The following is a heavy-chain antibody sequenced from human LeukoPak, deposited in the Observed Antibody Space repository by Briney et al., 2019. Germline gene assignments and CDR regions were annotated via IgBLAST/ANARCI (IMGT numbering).Heavy chain of an antibody. D-gene: IGHD5-18*01. Sequence: SETLSLTCTVSGGSISSSSYYWGWIRQPPGKGLEWIGSIYYSGSTYYNPSLKSRVTISVDTSKNQFSLKLSTVTAADTAVYYCASLRERSYYTRGFDYWGQGSLVTVSS. CDR1: GGSISSSSYY. V-gene: IGHV4-39*07. J-gene: IGHJ4*02. CDR2: IYYSGST. CDR3: ASLRERSYYTRGFDY.